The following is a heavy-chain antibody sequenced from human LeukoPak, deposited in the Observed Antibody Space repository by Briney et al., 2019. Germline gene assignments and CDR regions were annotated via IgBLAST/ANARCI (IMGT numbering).Heavy chain of an antibody. CDR1: GFTFSSYW. Sequence: GGSLRLSCAASGFTFSSYWMHWVRQAPGKGLEWVSSISSSSSYIYYADSVKGRFTISRDNAKNSLYLQMNSLRAEDTAVYYCARSGMGSNGYYYVSAFDIWGQGTMVTVSS. J-gene: IGHJ3*02. CDR3: ARSGMGSNGYYYVSAFDI. D-gene: IGHD3-22*01. CDR2: ISSSSSYI. V-gene: IGHV3-21*01.